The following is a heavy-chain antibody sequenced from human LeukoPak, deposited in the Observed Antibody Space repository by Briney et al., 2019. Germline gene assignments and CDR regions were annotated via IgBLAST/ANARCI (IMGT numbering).Heavy chain of an antibody. D-gene: IGHD3-10*01. Sequence: PGGSLRLSCAASGFTFSSYGMHWVRQAPGKGLEWVAVITYDGYYKYYADSVKGRFTISSDNSKNTLFLQMNSLRAEDTAVYYCAKDLKSMVREACMDAWGQGTTVTVSS. V-gene: IGHV3-30*18. CDR1: GFTFSSYG. CDR2: ITYDGYYK. CDR3: AKDLKSMVREACMDA. J-gene: IGHJ6*02.